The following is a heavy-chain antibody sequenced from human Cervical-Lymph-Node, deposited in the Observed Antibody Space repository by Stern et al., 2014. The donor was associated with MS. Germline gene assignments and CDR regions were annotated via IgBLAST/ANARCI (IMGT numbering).Heavy chain of an antibody. J-gene: IGHJ4*02. CDR1: GYTFATFG. D-gene: IGHD2-15*01. V-gene: IGHV1-3*01. CDR3: ARGRGVVLAASYFDY. CDR2: ISATNANA. Sequence: QVQLVQSGAEVKKPGASVKVSCKASGYTFATFGVHWVRQAPGQSLEWMGWISATNANAKYSQKFQDRLTFTRDTSANTVYMQLSSLRSEDTAVYFCARGRGVVLAASYFDYWGQGTLLTVSS.